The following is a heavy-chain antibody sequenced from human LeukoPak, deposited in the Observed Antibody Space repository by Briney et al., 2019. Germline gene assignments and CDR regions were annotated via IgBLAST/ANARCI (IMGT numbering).Heavy chain of an antibody. CDR1: GYTFTSYY. V-gene: IGHV1-46*01. CDR3: ARVSSGYEESDY. CDR2: INPSGGST. D-gene: IGHD5-12*01. Sequence: GASVKVSCKASGYTFTSYYMHWVRQAPGQGLEWMGIINPSGGSTTYAQKFQGRVTMTRDTSTSTVHMELSSLRSEHTAVYYCARVSSGYEESDYWGQGTLVTVSS. J-gene: IGHJ4*02.